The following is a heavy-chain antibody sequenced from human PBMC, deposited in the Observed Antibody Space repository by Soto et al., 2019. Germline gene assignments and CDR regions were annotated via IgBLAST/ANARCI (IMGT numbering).Heavy chain of an antibody. V-gene: IGHV4-30-4*01. CDR3: AGEPYLPKARNDF. J-gene: IGHJ4*02. CDR2: IFHCGTT. CDR1: GGSISSADYF. Sequence: PSVTLSLTCSVSGGSISSADYFWTWIRQSPGKSLEWMGYIFHCGTTYYNPSLTGRLIISIENSKNQFSLRLTSVTAAVSAVYFCAGEPYLPKARNDFWGQGTLVTVSS.